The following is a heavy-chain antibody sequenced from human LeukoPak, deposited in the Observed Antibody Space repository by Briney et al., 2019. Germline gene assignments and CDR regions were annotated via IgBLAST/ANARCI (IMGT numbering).Heavy chain of an antibody. CDR1: NASMTYYY. J-gene: IGHJ4*02. CDR2: SYYSGST. CDR3: ARHIGGAGRFDS. D-gene: IGHD1-26*01. Sequence: PSETLSLTCTVSNASMTYYYWSWIRQPPGKGLGWIGYSYYSGSTNYNPSLTSRVNISIDTSKNQFSLKLSSVTAADTALYYCARHIGGAGRFDSWGQGTLVTVSS. V-gene: IGHV4-59*08.